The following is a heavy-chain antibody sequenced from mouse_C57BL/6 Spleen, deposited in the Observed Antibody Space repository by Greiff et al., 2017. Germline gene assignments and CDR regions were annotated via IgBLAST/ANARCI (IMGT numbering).Heavy chain of an antibody. CDR1: GYAFTNYL. CDR2: INPGSGGT. V-gene: IGHV1-54*01. J-gene: IGHJ1*03. CDR3: ARTVVATDWYFDV. D-gene: IGHD1-1*01. Sequence: QVQLKQSGAELVRPGTSVKVSCKASGYAFTNYLIEWVKQRPGQGLEWIGVINPGSGGTNYNEKFKGKGTLTADKSSSTAYMQLSSLTSDDSAVYFCARTVVATDWYFDVWGTGTTVTVSS.